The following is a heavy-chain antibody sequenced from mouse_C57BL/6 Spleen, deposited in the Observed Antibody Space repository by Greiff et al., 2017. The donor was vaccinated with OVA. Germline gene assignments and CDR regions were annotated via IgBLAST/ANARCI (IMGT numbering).Heavy chain of an antibody. V-gene: IGHV1-59*01. J-gene: IGHJ3*01. Sequence: QVQLQQPGAELVRPGTSVKLSCKASSYTFTSYWMHWVKQRPGQGLEWIGVIDPSDSYTNYNQKFQGKATLTVDTSSSTAYMQRSSMTSEDSAVDYCARSTTGARTWFAYWGQGTLVTVSA. CDR1: SYTFTSYW. CDR3: ARSTTGARTWFAY. CDR2: IDPSDSYT. D-gene: IGHD4-1*02.